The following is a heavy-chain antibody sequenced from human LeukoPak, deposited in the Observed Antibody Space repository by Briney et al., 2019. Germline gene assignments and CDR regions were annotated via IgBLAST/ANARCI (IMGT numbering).Heavy chain of an antibody. J-gene: IGHJ4*02. D-gene: IGHD4-17*01. CDR3: ARDYGDLNY. Sequence: PSETLSLTCTVSGGSISSSSYYWGWVRQPPGQGLAWIGSIYYSGSTYYNPSLKSRVTISVDTSKNQFSLKLSSVTAADTAVYYCARDYGDLNYWGQGTLVTVSS. CDR2: IYYSGST. CDR1: GGSISSSSYY. V-gene: IGHV4-39*01.